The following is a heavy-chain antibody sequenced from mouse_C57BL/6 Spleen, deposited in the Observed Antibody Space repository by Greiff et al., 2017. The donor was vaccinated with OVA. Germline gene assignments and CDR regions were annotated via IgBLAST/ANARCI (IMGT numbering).Heavy chain of an antibody. Sequence: QVQLQQSGPELVKPGASVKISCKASGYAFSSSWMNWVKQRPGKGLEWIGRIYPGDGDTNYNGKFKGKATLTADKSSSTAYMQLSSLTSEDSAVYFCAGLYYFDYWGQGTTLAVSS. CDR2: IYPGDGDT. D-gene: IGHD3-1*01. J-gene: IGHJ2*01. V-gene: IGHV1-82*01. CDR1: GYAFSSSW. CDR3: AGLYYFDY.